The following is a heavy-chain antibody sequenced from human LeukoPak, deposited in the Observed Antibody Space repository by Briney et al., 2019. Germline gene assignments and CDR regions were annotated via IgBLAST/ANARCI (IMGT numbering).Heavy chain of an antibody. CDR2: IRYDGSNK. Sequence: GGSLRLSCAASGFTFSSYGMRWVRQAPGKGLEWVAFIRYDGSNKYYADSVKGRFTISRDNSKNTLYLQMNSLRAEDTAVYYCAKIPVDTAMANVDYWGQGTLVTVSS. J-gene: IGHJ4*02. V-gene: IGHV3-30*02. D-gene: IGHD5-18*01. CDR1: GFTFSSYG. CDR3: AKIPVDTAMANVDY.